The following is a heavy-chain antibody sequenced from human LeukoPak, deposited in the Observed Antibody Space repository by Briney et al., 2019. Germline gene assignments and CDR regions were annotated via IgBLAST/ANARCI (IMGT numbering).Heavy chain of an antibody. CDR2: IKQDGSEK. V-gene: IGHV3-7*01. J-gene: IGHJ4*02. Sequence: GGSLRLSCAASGFTFSSYWMSWVRQAPGKGLEWVANIKQDGSEKYYVDSVRGRFTISRDNAKNSLYLQMNSLRAEDTAVYYCARGDWLPLPYAFDHWGQGTLVTVSS. CDR3: ARGDWLPLPYAFDH. D-gene: IGHD5-12*01. CDR1: GFTFSSYW.